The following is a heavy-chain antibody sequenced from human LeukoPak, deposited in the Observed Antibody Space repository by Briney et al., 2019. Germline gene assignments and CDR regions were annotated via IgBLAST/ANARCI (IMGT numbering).Heavy chain of an antibody. Sequence: SQTLSLTCTVSGGSISSGGYYWSWIRQHPGKGLEWIGYIYYSGSTYYNPSLKSRVTISVDTSKNQFSLKLSSVTAADTAVYYCARVRGGFGELLLDYWGQGTLVTDSS. V-gene: IGHV4-31*03. CDR1: GGSISSGGYY. D-gene: IGHD3-10*01. CDR3: ARVRGGFGELLLDY. CDR2: IYYSGST. J-gene: IGHJ4*02.